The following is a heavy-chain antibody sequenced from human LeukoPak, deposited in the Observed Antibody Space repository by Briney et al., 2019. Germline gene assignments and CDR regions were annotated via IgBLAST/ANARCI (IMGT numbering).Heavy chain of an antibody. J-gene: IGHJ4*02. Sequence: ASVKVSRKASGYTFNSYGISWVRQAPGQGLEWMGWISPYNGNTNYAQKFQGRVTMTTDTSTTTAYMELRSLGSDDTAVYYCARAPRGSSTWYIVYWGQGTLVTVSS. CDR1: GYTFNSYG. CDR3: ARAPRGSSTWYIVY. CDR2: ISPYNGNT. D-gene: IGHD6-13*01. V-gene: IGHV1-18*01.